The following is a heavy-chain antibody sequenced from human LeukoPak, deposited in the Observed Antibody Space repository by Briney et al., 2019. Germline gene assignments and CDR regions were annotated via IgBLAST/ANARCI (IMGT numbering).Heavy chain of an antibody. CDR2: IIPIFGTA. J-gene: IGHJ6*03. CDR3: ARANTEGRHIVGATQYYYYMDV. V-gene: IGHV1-69*05. D-gene: IGHD1-26*01. Sequence: AASVKVSCKASGGTFSSYAISWVRQAPGQGLEWMGRIIPIFGTANYAQKFQGRDTITTDESTSTAYMELSSLRSEDTAVYYCARANTEGRHIVGATQYYYYMDVWGKGTTVTVSS. CDR1: GGTFSSYA.